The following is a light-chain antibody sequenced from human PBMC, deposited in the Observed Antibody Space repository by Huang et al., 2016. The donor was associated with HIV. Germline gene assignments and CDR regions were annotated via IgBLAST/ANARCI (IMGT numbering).Light chain of an antibody. CDR1: QDITNY. V-gene: IGKV1-33*01. Sequence: DIQMTQSPSSLSASVGDRVTITCQASQDITNYLNWYQQKLGEAPKLLIYDASSLETGVPSRFTGSGSGTDFTFTISSPQPEDIATYYCQQYDNLPYTFGQGTKLEIK. J-gene: IGKJ2*01. CDR2: DAS. CDR3: QQYDNLPYT.